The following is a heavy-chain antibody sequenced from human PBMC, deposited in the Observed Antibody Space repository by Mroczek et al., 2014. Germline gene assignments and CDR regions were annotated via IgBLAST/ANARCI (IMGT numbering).Heavy chain of an antibody. V-gene: IGHV4-31*03. D-gene: IGHD4-17*01. CDR1: GGSISSGGYY. CDR2: IYYSGST. Sequence: KESGPGLVKPSQTLSLTCTVSGGSISSGGYYWSWIRQHPGKGLEWIGCIYYSGSTYXNPSLKSRVTISVDTSKNQFSLKLSSVTAADTAVYYCARDPSATVMSRGWYYGMDVWGQGTTVTVSS. CDR3: ARDPSATVMSRGWYYGMDV. J-gene: IGHJ6*02.